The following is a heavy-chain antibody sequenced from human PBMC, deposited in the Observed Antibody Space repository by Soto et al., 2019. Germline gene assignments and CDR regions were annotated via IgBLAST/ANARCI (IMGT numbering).Heavy chain of an antibody. J-gene: IGHJ4*02. V-gene: IGHV4-59*01. Sequence: PSDTLSLTCTVSGGSISSYYWTWIRQPPGKGLEWVGYVYYSGTTYYNPSLRSRVTISVDTSKNQFSLKVKSVTAADTAIYYCARAGSAWRYFFDYWGQGSLVTVSS. CDR3: ARAGSAWRYFFDY. CDR1: GGSISSYY. CDR2: VYYSGTT. D-gene: IGHD6-19*01.